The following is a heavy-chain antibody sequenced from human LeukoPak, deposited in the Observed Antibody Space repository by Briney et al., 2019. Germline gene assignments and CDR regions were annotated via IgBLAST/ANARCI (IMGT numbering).Heavy chain of an antibody. CDR2: INGRGITI. D-gene: IGHD5-12*01. CDR3: AKDMGQWLRFYFDY. J-gene: IGHJ4*02. CDR1: GFTFSAYS. Sequence: GGSLRLSCAASGFTFSAYSMNWVRHTPGRGLEWVANINGRGITIHYADSFRGRFTISRDNTKNSLNLQMNSLRAEDMALYYCAKDMGQWLRFYFDYWGQGTLVTVSS. V-gene: IGHV3-48*04.